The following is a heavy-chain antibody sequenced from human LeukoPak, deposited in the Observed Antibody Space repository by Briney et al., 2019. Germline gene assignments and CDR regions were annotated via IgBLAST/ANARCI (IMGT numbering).Heavy chain of an antibody. CDR3: ATDSGYAPGGWFDP. Sequence: GASVTVSCKVSGYTLTELSMHWVRQAPGKGLEWMGGFDPEDGETIYAQKFQGRVTMTEDTSTDTAYMELSSLRSEDTAVYYCATDSGYAPGGWFDPWGQGTLVTVSS. V-gene: IGHV1-24*01. J-gene: IGHJ5*02. CDR2: FDPEDGET. CDR1: GYTLTELS. D-gene: IGHD5-12*01.